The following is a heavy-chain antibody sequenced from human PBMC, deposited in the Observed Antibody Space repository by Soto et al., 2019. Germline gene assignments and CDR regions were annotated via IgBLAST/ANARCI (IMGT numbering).Heavy chain of an antibody. Sequence: SVKVSCKASGGTFSSYAISWVRQAPGQGLEWMGGIIPIFGTANYAQKFQGRVTITADKSTSTAYMELSSLRSEDTAVYYCARGNTYYYDSSGYYLDYWGQGTLVTVSS. V-gene: IGHV1-69*06. J-gene: IGHJ4*02. CDR3: ARGNTYYYDSSGYYLDY. CDR2: IIPIFGTA. CDR1: GGTFSSYA. D-gene: IGHD3-22*01.